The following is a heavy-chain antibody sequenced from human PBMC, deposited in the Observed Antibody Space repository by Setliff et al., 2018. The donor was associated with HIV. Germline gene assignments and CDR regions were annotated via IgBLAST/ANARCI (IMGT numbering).Heavy chain of an antibody. V-gene: IGHV4-59*11. D-gene: IGHD3-3*01. Sequence: PSETLSLTCTVSGGSISSHYWSWIRQPPGKGLEWIGSIYYSGSTNYNPSLKSRVTISVDTSKNQFSLKLSSVTAADTAVYYCVRDGTGYNFWSGYYNHYYYYYGMDVWGQGTTVTVSS. J-gene: IGHJ6*02. CDR2: IYYSGST. CDR3: VRDGTGYNFWSGYYNHYYYYYGMDV. CDR1: GGSISSHY.